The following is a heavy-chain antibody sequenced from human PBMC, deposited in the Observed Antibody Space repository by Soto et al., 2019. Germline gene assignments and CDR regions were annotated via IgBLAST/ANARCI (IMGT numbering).Heavy chain of an antibody. V-gene: IGHV4-61*01. CDR3: ARTTAVPNTLRSRYFFDY. J-gene: IGHJ4*02. D-gene: IGHD4-17*01. CDR1: GGSVSNKTYY. Sequence: SETLSLTCSVSGGSVSNKTYYWSWIRQPPGKRLEWIGYVYYSGTTNYNPSLKSRVTISVDLSKNQFALRLSSVTTADTALYYCARTTAVPNTLRSRYFFDYWGQGTLVTVSS. CDR2: VYYSGTT.